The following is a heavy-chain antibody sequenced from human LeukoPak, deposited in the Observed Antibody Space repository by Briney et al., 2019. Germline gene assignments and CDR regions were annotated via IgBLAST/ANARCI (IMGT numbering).Heavy chain of an antibody. V-gene: IGHV3-23*01. CDR1: GFTFSTYA. D-gene: IGHD3-10*01. CDR3: AREPPGVPDY. Sequence: PGGSLRLSCAASGFTFSTYAMNWVRQAPGKGLEWVAVISVNGGSNYADSVRGRFSISRDNSMNTLYLQMNSLRAEDTAVYYCAREPPGVPDYWGQGTLVTVSS. J-gene: IGHJ4*02. CDR2: ISVNGGS.